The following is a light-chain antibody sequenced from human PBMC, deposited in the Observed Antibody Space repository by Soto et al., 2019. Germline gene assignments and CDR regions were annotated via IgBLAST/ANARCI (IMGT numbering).Light chain of an antibody. J-gene: IGKJ4*02. CDR3: QQYGRSLT. CDR1: QSVSSSN. CDR2: GAS. V-gene: IGKV3-20*01. Sequence: EIVLTQSPGTLSLSPGERATLSCRASQSVSSSNLAWYQQKPGQAPRLLIYGASSRATGIPDRFSGSGSGTDFTITISRLEPEDLAMYYCQQYGRSLTFGGGTKVDIK.